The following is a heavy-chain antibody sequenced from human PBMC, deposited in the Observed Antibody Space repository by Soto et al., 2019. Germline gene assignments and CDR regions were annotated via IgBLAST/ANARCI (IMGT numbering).Heavy chain of an antibody. CDR2: ISAYNGNT. Sequence: GASVKVSCQASGYTFTSYGISWVRQAPGQGLEWMGWISAYNGNTNYAQKLQGRVTMTTDTSTSTAYMELRSLRSDDTAVYYCASTAYYYDSSGYSLVAFDIWGQGTMVT. V-gene: IGHV1-18*04. CDR3: ASTAYYYDSSGYSLVAFDI. CDR1: GYTFTSYG. D-gene: IGHD3-22*01. J-gene: IGHJ3*02.